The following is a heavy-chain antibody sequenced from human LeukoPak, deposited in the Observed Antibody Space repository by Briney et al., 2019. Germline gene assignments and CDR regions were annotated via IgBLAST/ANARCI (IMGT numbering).Heavy chain of an antibody. CDR1: GFTFSSYG. CDR2: IRYDGSNK. CDR3: AKDLGGSSWFDY. D-gene: IGHD6-13*01. J-gene: IGHJ4*02. Sequence: GGSLRLSCAASGFTFSSYGMHWVCQAPGKGLEWVAFIRYDGSNKYYADSVKGRFTISRDNSKNTLYLQMNSLRAEDTAVYYCAKDLGGSSWFDYWGQGTLVTVSS. V-gene: IGHV3-30*02.